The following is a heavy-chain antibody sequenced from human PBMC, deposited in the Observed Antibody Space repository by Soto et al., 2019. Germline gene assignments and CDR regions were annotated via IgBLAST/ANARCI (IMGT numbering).Heavy chain of an antibody. CDR2: ISYDGSNK. V-gene: IGHV3-30*18. CDR1: GFTFSSYG. D-gene: IGHD3-3*01. J-gene: IGHJ4*02. CDR3: AKDRRFLESLYYFHY. Sequence: QVQLVESGGGVVQPGRSLRLSCAASGFTFSSYGMHWVRQAPGKGLEWVAVISYDGSNKYYADSVKGRFTISRDNSKNTLYLQMNSLRAEDTAVYYCAKDRRFLESLYYFHYWGQGTLVTVSS.